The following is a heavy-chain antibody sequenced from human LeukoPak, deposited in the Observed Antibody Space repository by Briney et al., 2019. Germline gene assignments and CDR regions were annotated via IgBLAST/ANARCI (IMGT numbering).Heavy chain of an antibody. J-gene: IGHJ4*02. CDR1: GGTFSSYA. V-gene: IGHV1-69*13. CDR2: IIPIFGTA. D-gene: IGHD4-11*01. CDR3: AREVRAYFNY. Sequence: ASVKVSCKASGGTFSSYAISWVRQAPGQGLEWVGGIIPIFGTANYAQKFQGRVTITADESTSTAYMELSSLRSEDTAVYYCAREVRAYFNYWGQGTLVTVSS.